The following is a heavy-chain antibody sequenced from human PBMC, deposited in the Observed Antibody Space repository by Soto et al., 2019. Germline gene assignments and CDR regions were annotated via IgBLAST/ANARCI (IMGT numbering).Heavy chain of an antibody. Sequence: QVQLVQSGSEVKKPGSSVKVSCKASGGTFSSYAISWVRQAPGQGLEWMGGIIPIFVTANYAQKLQGRVTITADESTSTAYMELSSLRSEDTAVYYCAREDITMIALDYWGQGTLVTVSS. CDR2: IIPIFVTA. CDR3: AREDITMIALDY. CDR1: GGTFSSYA. V-gene: IGHV1-69*01. D-gene: IGHD3-22*01. J-gene: IGHJ4*02.